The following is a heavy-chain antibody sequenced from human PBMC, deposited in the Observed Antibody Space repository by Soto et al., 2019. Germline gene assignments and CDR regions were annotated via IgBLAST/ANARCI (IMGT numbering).Heavy chain of an antibody. CDR2: ISNNGISK. J-gene: IGHJ6*02. Sequence: QVQLVESGGGVVQPGRSLRLSCAASGFTFRTYGMHWVRQAPGKGLEWLAVISNNGISKYYADSVKGRFTISRDNSRDTLFLQMNSLRGEDTAIYYCAKVIRADSTSSNFYYYSGLDVWGQGTTVTVSS. CDR3: AKVIRADSTSSNFYYYSGLDV. D-gene: IGHD6-6*01. V-gene: IGHV3-30*18. CDR1: GFTFRTYG.